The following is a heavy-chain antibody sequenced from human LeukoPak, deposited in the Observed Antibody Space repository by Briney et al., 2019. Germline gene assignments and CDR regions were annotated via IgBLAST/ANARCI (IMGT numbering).Heavy chain of an antibody. Sequence: PGGSLRLSCAASGFTFNTHGMHWVRRAPGKGLEWLAAIWFDGSVKHYSDAVKGRFTISRDNSLNTLYLQMNSLRVEDTAIYYCVKDTAIQFLEPAFWGQGTLVTVSS. D-gene: IGHD3-3*01. CDR2: IWFDGSVK. CDR1: GFTFNTHG. J-gene: IGHJ4*02. CDR3: VKDTAIQFLEPAF. V-gene: IGHV3-33*06.